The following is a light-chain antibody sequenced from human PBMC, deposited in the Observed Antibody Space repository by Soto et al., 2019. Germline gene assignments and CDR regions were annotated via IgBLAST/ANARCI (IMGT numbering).Light chain of an antibody. CDR3: SSYSSTSTRRL. V-gene: IGLV2-14*03. CDR1: SNYIGGYNY. J-gene: IGLJ1*01. CDR2: DVT. Sequence: LTRPASLSGAAGEGITIPCTGTSNYIGGYNYVSWYQQFPGKAPKLIIYDVTNRPSGVSFRFSGSKSGNTASLTISGLQAEDEAGYHCSSYSSTSTRRLFGAGTKVTVL.